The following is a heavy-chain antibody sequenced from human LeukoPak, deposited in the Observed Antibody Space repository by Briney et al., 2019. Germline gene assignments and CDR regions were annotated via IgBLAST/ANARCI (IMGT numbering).Heavy chain of an antibody. CDR3: ANSGYSGYGEPLHY. D-gene: IGHD5-12*01. CDR1: GFTVSSNY. V-gene: IGHV3-66*01. Sequence: GGSLRLSCAASGFTVSSNYMSWVRQAPGKGLEWVSVIYSGGSTYYADSVKGRFTISRDNSKNTLYLQMNSLRVEDTAVYYCANSGYSGYGEPLHYWGQGTLVTVPS. J-gene: IGHJ4*02. CDR2: IYSGGST.